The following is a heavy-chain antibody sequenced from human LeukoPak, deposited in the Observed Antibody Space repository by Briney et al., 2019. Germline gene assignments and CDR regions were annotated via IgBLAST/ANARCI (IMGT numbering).Heavy chain of an antibody. CDR3: AATTHSGWYYFHY. J-gene: IGHJ4*02. D-gene: IGHD6-19*01. CDR1: GYSFTSYW. CDR2: IDPSGSYT. V-gene: IGHV5-10-1*01. Sequence: GESLKISCKGSGYSFTSYWISWVRQMPGKGLEWMGRIDPSGSYTKYSPSFQGHVTISADKSISTAYLQWGSLKVSDTAMFYCAATTHSGWYYFHYWGQGTLVTVSS.